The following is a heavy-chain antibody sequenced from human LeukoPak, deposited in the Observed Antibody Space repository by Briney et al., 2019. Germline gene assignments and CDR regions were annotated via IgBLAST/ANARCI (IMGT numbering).Heavy chain of an antibody. J-gene: IGHJ4*02. CDR3: ARVNASERAAYYFDY. D-gene: IGHD1-14*01. V-gene: IGHV4-34*01. CDR2: INHSGST. CDR1: GGSISGYY. Sequence: SETLSLTCTVSGGSISGYYWSWIRQPPGKGLEWIGEINHSGSTNYNPSLKSRVTMSVDTSKNQFSLKLTSLTAADTAVYYCARVNASERAAYYFDYWGQGTLVTVSS.